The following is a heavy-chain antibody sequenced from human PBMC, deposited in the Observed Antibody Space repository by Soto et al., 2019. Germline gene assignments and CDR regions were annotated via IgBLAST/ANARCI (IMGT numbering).Heavy chain of an antibody. V-gene: IGHV3-9*01. Sequence: EVQLVESGGGLVQPGRSLRLSCATSGFTFEDYVMHWVRQVPGKGLEWVSGISWNSDNIAYADSLKGRVTISRDNAKKSLSLEMSSLRPEDTARYFCARAGQRAEVLPAWFGNWGQGALVIVSS. CDR3: ARAGQRAEVLPAWFGN. CDR1: GFTFEDYV. J-gene: IGHJ4*02. CDR2: ISWNSDNI. D-gene: IGHD3-10*01.